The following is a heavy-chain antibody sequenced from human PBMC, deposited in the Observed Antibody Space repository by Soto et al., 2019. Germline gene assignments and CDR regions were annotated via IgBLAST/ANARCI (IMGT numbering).Heavy chain of an antibody. Sequence: SETLSLTCTVSGGSISSGGYYWSWIRQHPGKGLEWIGYIYYSGSTYHNPSLKSRVTISVDTSKNQFSLKLSSVTAADTAVYYCARDRGPYYYDSSGYCAFDIWGQGTMVTVSS. D-gene: IGHD3-22*01. CDR3: ARDRGPYYYDSSGYCAFDI. CDR1: GGSISSGGYY. CDR2: IYYSGST. V-gene: IGHV4-31*03. J-gene: IGHJ3*02.